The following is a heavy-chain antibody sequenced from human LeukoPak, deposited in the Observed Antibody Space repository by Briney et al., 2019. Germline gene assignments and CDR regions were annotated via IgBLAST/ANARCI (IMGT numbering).Heavy chain of an antibody. Sequence: GGSLRLSCAASGFTFSSYAMSWVRQAPGKGLEWVSAISGSGGSTYYADSVKGRFTISRDNSKNTLYLQMNSLRAEDTAVYYCATSVKGYSGGYGMDVWGQGTTVTVSS. D-gene: IGHD3-22*01. CDR2: ISGSGGST. V-gene: IGHV3-23*01. CDR1: GFTFSSYA. CDR3: ATSVKGYSGGYGMDV. J-gene: IGHJ6*02.